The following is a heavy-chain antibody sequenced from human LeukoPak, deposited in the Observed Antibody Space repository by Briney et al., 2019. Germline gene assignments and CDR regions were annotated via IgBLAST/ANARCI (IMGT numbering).Heavy chain of an antibody. D-gene: IGHD1-26*01. V-gene: IGHV1-2*02. J-gene: IGHJ5*02. CDR3: AREAVGATNNWFDP. CDR2: INPNSGGT. CDR1: GYTFTGYY. Sequence: ASVKVSCKASGYTFTGYYIHWVRQAPGQGLEWMGWINPNSGGTNYAQKFQGRVTMTRDTSISTAYMELSRLRSDDTAVYYCAREAVGATNNWFDPWGQGTLVTVSS.